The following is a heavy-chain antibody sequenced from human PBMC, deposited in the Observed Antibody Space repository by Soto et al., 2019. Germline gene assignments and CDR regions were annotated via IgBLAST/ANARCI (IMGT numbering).Heavy chain of an antibody. D-gene: IGHD5-18*01. CDR2: IYYSGST. J-gene: IGHJ6*02. CDR3: ARDSSPRGYSYGWDYYYFYGMDV. V-gene: IGHV4-61*01. Sequence: SETLSLTCTVSGGSVSSGSYYWSWIRQPPGKGLEWIGYIYYSGSTNYNPSLKSRVTISVDTSKNQFSLKLSSVTAADTAVYYCARDSSPRGYSYGWDYYYFYGMDVWGQATTVPVSS. CDR1: GGSVSSGSYY.